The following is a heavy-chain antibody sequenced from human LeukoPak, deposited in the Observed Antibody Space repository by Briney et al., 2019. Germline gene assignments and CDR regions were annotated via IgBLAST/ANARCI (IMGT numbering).Heavy chain of an antibody. Sequence: GASVKVSCKASGYTFTSYDINWVRQATGQGLEWMGWMNPNSGNTNYAQKLQGRVTMTTDTSTSTAYMELRSLRSDDTAVYYCASDSSGYSDAFDIWGQGTMVTVSS. J-gene: IGHJ3*02. V-gene: IGHV1-18*01. CDR1: GYTFTSYD. CDR3: ASDSSGYSDAFDI. D-gene: IGHD3-22*01. CDR2: MNPNSGNT.